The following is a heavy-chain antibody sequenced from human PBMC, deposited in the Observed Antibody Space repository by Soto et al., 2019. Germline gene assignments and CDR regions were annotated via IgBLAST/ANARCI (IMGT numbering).Heavy chain of an antibody. CDR3: ASGVGRYCSGGSCDS. D-gene: IGHD2-15*01. CDR1: GGTFSSYT. Sequence: ASVKVSCKASGGTFSSYTISWVRQAPGQGLEWMGRIIPILGIANNEQKFQGRVTSTADKSTSTAYMELSSRRSEETAVYYCASGVGRYCSGGSCDSWGQGTLVTVSS. J-gene: IGHJ5*01. V-gene: IGHV1-69*02. CDR2: IIPILGIA.